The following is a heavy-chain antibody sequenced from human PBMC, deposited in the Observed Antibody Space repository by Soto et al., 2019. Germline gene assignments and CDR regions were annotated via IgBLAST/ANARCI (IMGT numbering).Heavy chain of an antibody. J-gene: IGHJ6*03. Sequence: QVQLVQSGAEVKKPGASVKVSCKASGYTFTSYAMHWVRQAPGQRLEWMGWINAGNGNTKYSQKFRGRVTITRDTSASTAYMELSSLRSEDTAVYYCARGYCSSTSCRNYYYYYYMDVWGKGTTVTVSS. CDR3: ARGYCSSTSCRNYYYYYYMDV. D-gene: IGHD2-2*01. CDR2: INAGNGNT. CDR1: GYTFTSYA. V-gene: IGHV1-3*01.